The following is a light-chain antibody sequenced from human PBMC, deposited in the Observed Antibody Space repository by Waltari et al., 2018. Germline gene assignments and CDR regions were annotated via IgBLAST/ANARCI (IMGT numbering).Light chain of an antibody. Sequence: DIQLTQSPSSVSASVGDGVTLTCRASQDISSWLAWYQQKPGKAPNLLIYDGYSLQSGVPSRFSGSGSGTVFTLTISSLQPEDFATYYCQQANSFPITFGQGTRLEIK. CDR2: DGY. CDR3: QQANSFPIT. V-gene: IGKV1-12*01. J-gene: IGKJ5*01. CDR1: QDISSW.